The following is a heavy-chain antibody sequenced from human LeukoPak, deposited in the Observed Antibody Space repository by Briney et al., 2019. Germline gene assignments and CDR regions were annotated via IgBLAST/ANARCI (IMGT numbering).Heavy chain of an antibody. CDR2: IKEDGSEE. Sequence: PGGSLRLSCAASRFTFSTRWMNWVRQAPGKGLEWVAIIKEDGSEELYVDSVKGRFTISRDNAKNSLYLQMNNLRAEDTAVYYGASGSGCTLEYWGKETQVPVSS. CDR1: RFTFSTRW. J-gene: IGHJ4*01. CDR3: ASGSGCTLEY. V-gene: IGHV3-7*01. D-gene: IGHD6-19*01.